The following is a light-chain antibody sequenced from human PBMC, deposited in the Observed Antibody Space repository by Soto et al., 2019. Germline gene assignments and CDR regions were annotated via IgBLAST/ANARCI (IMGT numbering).Light chain of an antibody. CDR2: TAS. CDR3: QKYDSYSWT. J-gene: IGKJ1*01. CDR1: QSISNW. V-gene: IGKV1-5*03. Sequence: DIQMTQSPSTLSASVGDRVTITCRASQSISNWLAWYQQKPGKAPKLLIYTASRLESGVPSRFSGSGSGTEFTLTISRLQPDDFATYYCQKYDSYSWTFGQGTKVDMK.